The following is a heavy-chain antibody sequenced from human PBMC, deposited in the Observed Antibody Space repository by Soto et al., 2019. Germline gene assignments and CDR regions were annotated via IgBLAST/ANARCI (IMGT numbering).Heavy chain of an antibody. D-gene: IGHD3-3*01. J-gene: IGHJ6*03. CDR3: SRQASDFWSGKPQYYMDV. CDR2: IRSKGNNYAT. V-gene: IGHV3-73*01. Sequence: ESGGGLVQPGGSLKLSCAASGFTFSGSAMHWVRQASGKGLEWFGRIRSKGNNYATVYGASLKGRFTISRDDAKNTAYLQMNSLNTEDTAVYYCSRQASDFWSGKPQYYMDVWGKGTTVTVSS. CDR1: GFTFSGSA.